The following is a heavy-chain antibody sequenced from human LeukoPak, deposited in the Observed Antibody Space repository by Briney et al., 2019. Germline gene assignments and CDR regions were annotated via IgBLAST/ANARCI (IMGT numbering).Heavy chain of an antibody. CDR2: ISYDESNK. Sequence: GGSLRLSCAASGCTLSNYAMSWVRQAPGKGLEWVAVISYDESNKYYADSVKGRFTISRDNSKNTLYLQMNSLRPEDAAVYYCARERSYGSGSYDYWGQGTLVTVSS. V-gene: IGHV3-30-3*01. J-gene: IGHJ4*02. CDR1: GCTLSNYA. CDR3: ARERSYGSGSYDY. D-gene: IGHD3-10*01.